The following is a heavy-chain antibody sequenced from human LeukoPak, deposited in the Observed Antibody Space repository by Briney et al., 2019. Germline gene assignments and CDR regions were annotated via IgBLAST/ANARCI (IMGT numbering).Heavy chain of an antibody. CDR1: GFTFSDYH. CDR2: ISSSGSTI. Sequence: GGSPRLSCAASGFTFSDYHMSWIRQAPGKGLEWVSHISSSGSTIYYVDSVKGRFTISRDNAKNSLYLQMNSLRAEDTAVYYCARDYRWGQGTLVTVSS. V-gene: IGHV3-11*04. CDR3: ARDYR. J-gene: IGHJ4*02. D-gene: IGHD4-11*01.